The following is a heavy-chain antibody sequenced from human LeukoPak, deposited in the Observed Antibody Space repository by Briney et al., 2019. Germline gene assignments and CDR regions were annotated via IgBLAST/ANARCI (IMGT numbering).Heavy chain of an antibody. D-gene: IGHD2-2*01. V-gene: IGHV3-48*01. CDR3: ARDSRSHCGTDACYGPYFDY. CDR1: GFSFSAYS. CDR2: IRSSSTTI. J-gene: IGHJ4*02. Sequence: GGSLRLSCEASGFSFSAYSMSWVRQAPGKGLEWISYIRSSSTTIYYADSVKGRFTISRDNAENSVYLQMNSLRVEDPAVYFCARDSRSHCGTDACYGPYFDYWGQGILVAVSS.